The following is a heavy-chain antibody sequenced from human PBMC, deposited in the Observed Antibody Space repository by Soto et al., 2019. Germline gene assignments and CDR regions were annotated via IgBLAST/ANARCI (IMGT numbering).Heavy chain of an antibody. CDR2: IYSGGST. CDR3: ARERYSGYESYYYYGMDV. Sequence: GGSLRLSCAASGFTVGSNYMIWVRQAPGKGLEWVSVIYSGGSTYYADSVKGRFTISRDNSKNTLYLQMNSLRAEDTAVYYCARERYSGYESYYYYGMDVWGQGTTVTVSS. J-gene: IGHJ6*02. CDR1: GFTVGSNY. D-gene: IGHD5-12*01. V-gene: IGHV3-66*01.